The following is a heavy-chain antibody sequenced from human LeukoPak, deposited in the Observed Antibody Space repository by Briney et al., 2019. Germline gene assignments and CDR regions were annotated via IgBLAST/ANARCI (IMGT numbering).Heavy chain of an antibody. Sequence: ASVKVSCKASGYTFTSYGISWVRQAPGQGLEWMGWISAYNGNTNYAQKLQGRVTMTTDTSTSTAYMELRSLRSDDTAVYYCARATGSSDLDYYYYYGMDVWGQGTTVTVSS. CDR1: GYTFTSYG. CDR2: ISAYNGNT. D-gene: IGHD6-19*01. V-gene: IGHV1-18*01. J-gene: IGHJ6*02. CDR3: ARATGSSDLDYYYYYGMDV.